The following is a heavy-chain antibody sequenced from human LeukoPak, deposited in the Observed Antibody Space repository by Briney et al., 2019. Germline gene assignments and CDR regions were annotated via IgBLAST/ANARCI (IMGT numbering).Heavy chain of an antibody. CDR1: GFTFSSYG. J-gene: IGHJ4*02. V-gene: IGHV3-7*01. Sequence: GGSLRLSCAASGFTFSSYGMHWVRQAPGKGLEWVANINPDGSDRYYVDSVKGRFTISRDNAKNSLYLQMNSLRAEDTAIYYCARRRGDYWGQGTLVTVSS. CDR2: INPDGSDR. CDR3: ARRRGDY. D-gene: IGHD3-10*01.